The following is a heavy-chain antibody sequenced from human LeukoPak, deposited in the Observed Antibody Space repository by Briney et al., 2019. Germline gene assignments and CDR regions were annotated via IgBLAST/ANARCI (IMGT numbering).Heavy chain of an antibody. V-gene: IGHV3-33*01. Sequence: GRSLRLSCAASGFTFSSYGMHWVRQAPGKGLGWVAVIWDDGSNKYYADSVKGRFTISRDNSKNTLYLQMNSLRAEDTAVYYCARAEVPAAIKSGAFDIWGQGTMVTVSS. D-gene: IGHD2-2*01. CDR1: GFTFSSYG. J-gene: IGHJ3*02. CDR2: IWDDGSNK. CDR3: ARAEVPAAIKSGAFDI.